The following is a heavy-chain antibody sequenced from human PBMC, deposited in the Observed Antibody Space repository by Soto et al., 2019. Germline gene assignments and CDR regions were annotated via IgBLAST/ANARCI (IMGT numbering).Heavy chain of an antibody. CDR1: GYTFTSYD. V-gene: IGHV1-8*01. D-gene: IGHD2-15*01. J-gene: IGHJ4*02. Sequence: QVQLVQSGAEVKKPGASVKVSCKASGYTFTSYDINWVRQATGQGLESMGWMNPNSGNTAYAQKFQGRDTMTRNTSISTAYMELSSLRSEDTAVYYCARGNEYGGNFDYWGQGTLVTVSS. CDR3: ARGNEYGGNFDY. CDR2: MNPNSGNT.